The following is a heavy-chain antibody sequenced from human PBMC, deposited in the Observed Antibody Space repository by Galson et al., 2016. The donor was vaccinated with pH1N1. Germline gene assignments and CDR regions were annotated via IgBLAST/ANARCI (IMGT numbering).Heavy chain of an antibody. CDR2: ISYDGNNA. CDR3: AKDGGTGSGKHSAFGMTV. Sequence: SLRLSCAGSGFTFSDYYMTWIRQAPGKGLEWVAIISYDGNNAYHGDSVKGRFTISRDNSKNTLYLDMNSLRPEDTAVYYCAKDGGTGSGKHSAFGMTVWGQGTTVTVSS. CDR1: GFTFSDYY. V-gene: IGHV3-30*18. D-gene: IGHD3-10*01. J-gene: IGHJ6*02.